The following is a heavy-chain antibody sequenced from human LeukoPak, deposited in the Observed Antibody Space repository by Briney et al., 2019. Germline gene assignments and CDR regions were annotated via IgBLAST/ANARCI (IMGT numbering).Heavy chain of an antibody. CDR2: ISGIGGST. CDR3: AQAALRGPPLPFDY. J-gene: IGHJ4*02. D-gene: IGHD4-17*01. Sequence: GGSLRLSCAASGFTFSSYAMNWVRQAPGKGLEWVSAISGIGGSTYYAESVKGRFTIARNNSNNSMYLQTIRLRAEDTAVYYCAQAALRGPPLPFDYWGQGTLVTVSS. CDR1: GFTFSSYA. V-gene: IGHV3-23*01.